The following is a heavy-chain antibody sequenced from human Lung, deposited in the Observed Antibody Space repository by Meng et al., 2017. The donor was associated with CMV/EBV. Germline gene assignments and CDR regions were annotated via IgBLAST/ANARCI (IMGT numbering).Heavy chain of an antibody. Sequence: AHLVQFGGEVKKAWASVTVSCKASVYTFTNYAITWVPQAPGQGLEWMRWINAYNGDTNYAQTLQGRVTMTTDTSTSTAYMELRSLRSDDTAVYYCARVEVGITSGDYWGQGTLVTVSS. D-gene: IGHD1-26*01. CDR1: VYTFTNYA. V-gene: IGHV1-18*01. CDR3: ARVEVGITSGDY. J-gene: IGHJ4*02. CDR2: INAYNGDT.